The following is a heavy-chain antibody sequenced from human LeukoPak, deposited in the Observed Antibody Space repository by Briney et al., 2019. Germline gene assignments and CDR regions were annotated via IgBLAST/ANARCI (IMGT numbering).Heavy chain of an antibody. Sequence: GGSLRLSCAASGFTVSSNYMSWVRQAPGKGLEWVSVIYSGGSTYYADSVKGRFTISRDNSKNTLYLQMNSLRAEDTAVYYCARDYDSSGYPHYWGQRTLVTVSS. CDR3: ARDYDSSGYPHY. D-gene: IGHD3-22*01. CDR2: IYSGGST. V-gene: IGHV3-66*01. J-gene: IGHJ4*02. CDR1: GFTVSSNY.